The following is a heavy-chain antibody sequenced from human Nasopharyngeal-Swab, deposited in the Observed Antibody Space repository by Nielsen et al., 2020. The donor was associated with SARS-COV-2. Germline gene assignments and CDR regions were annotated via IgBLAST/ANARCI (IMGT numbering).Heavy chain of an antibody. Sequence: SVKVSCKASGGTFSSYAISWVRQAPGQGLEWMGGIIPIFGTANYAQKFQGRVTITADKSTSTAYMELSSLRAEDTAVYYCARDSAAAGTVFDYWGQGTLVTVSS. CDR3: ARDSAAAGTVFDY. J-gene: IGHJ4*02. V-gene: IGHV1-69*06. CDR1: GGTFSSYA. CDR2: IIPIFGTA. D-gene: IGHD6-13*01.